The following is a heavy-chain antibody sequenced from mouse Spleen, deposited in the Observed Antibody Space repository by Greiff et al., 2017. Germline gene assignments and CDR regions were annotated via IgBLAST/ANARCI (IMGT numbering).Heavy chain of an antibody. D-gene: IGHD1-1*01. Sequence: EVQLVESGGDLVKPGGSLKLSCAASGFTFSSYGMSWVRQTPDKRLEWVATISSGGSYTYYPDSVKGRFTISRDNAKNTLYLQMSSLKSEDTAMYYCAKITTVVATDAMDYWGQGTSVTVSS. V-gene: IGHV5-6*01. CDR1: GFTFSSYG. CDR3: AKITTVVATDAMDY. CDR2: ISSGGSYT. J-gene: IGHJ4*01.